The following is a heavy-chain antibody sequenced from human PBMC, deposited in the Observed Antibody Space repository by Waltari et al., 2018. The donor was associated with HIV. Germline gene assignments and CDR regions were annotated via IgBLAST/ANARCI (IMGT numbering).Heavy chain of an antibody. CDR3: ARGPGRSVDY. CDR2: INTKTGNP. J-gene: IGHJ4*02. V-gene: IGHV7-4-1*02. Sequence: HVQLVQSGSELKKPGASVKVSCRASGFTFPPYANNWVRQAPGQGLEWMGWINTKTGNPTYAQDFTGRFVFSLDTSVSTAYLQINSLKAEDTAVYYCARGPGRSVDYWGQGTLVTVSS. CDR1: GFTFPPYA. D-gene: IGHD3-10*01.